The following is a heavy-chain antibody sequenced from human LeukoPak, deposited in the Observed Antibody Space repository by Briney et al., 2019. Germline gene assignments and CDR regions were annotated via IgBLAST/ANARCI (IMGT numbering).Heavy chain of an antibody. D-gene: IGHD3-9*01. V-gene: IGHV4-59*01. J-gene: IGHJ6*02. Sequence: PSEPLTLPCSVSGGSIRSYYWSWIRRPPGKGLEGIGYFYYSGSTNYNPSLKSRVTISVDTSKTQFSLKLSSVTAADTAVYYCARDDILPGYSCGMDVWGQGTTVTVSS. CDR2: FYYSGST. CDR1: GGSIRSYY. CDR3: ARDDILPGYSCGMDV.